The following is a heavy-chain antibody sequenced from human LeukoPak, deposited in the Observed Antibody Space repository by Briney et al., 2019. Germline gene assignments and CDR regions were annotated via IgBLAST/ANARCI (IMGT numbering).Heavy chain of an antibody. D-gene: IGHD1-26*01. V-gene: IGHV4-31*03. Sequence: SQTLSLTCTVSGGSISSGGYYWSWIRQHPGKGLEWIGFIYYTGSTSYNPSLKSRVTISIDTSNNQFSLRLSSVTVADTAVYYCARSPSGSYYYFDYWGQGTLVTVSS. CDR3: ARSPSGSYYYFDY. J-gene: IGHJ4*02. CDR2: IYYTGST. CDR1: GGSISSGGYY.